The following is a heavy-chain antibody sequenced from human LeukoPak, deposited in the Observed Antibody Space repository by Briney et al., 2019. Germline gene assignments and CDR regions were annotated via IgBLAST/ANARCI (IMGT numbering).Heavy chain of an antibody. Sequence: PGGSLRLSCAASGFTFSTYGMSWVRQAPGKGLEWVSAISNTGSSTYYADSVKGRFTISRDNSQNTLYLQMNSLRAEDTAIYYCAKRVPYDSGTYYFDYWGQGTLVTVSS. CDR1: GFTFSTYG. D-gene: IGHD3-10*01. J-gene: IGHJ4*02. CDR2: ISNTGSST. CDR3: AKRVPYDSGTYYFDY. V-gene: IGHV3-23*01.